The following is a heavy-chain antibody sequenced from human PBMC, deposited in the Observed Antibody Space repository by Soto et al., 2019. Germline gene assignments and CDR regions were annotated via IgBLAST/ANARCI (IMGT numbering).Heavy chain of an antibody. CDR2: ISSGSTI. CDR1: GFTFSSYE. CDR3: ARWTYYYDSSGY. Sequence: GGSLRLSCAASGFTFSSYEMNWVRQAPGKGLESVSSISSGSTIYYADSVKGRFTISRDNAKNSLCLQMTSLRAEDTAVYYCARWTYYYDSSGYWGQGTLVTVSS. D-gene: IGHD3-22*01. J-gene: IGHJ4*01. V-gene: IGHV3-48*03.